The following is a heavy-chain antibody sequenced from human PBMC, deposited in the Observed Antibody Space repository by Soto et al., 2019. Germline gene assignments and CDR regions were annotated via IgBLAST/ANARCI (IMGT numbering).Heavy chain of an antibody. D-gene: IGHD5-18*01. J-gene: IGHJ4*02. Sequence: ASVKFTWKASGGTFSSYAIIWVRQAPGQGLEWMGGIIPIFGTANYAQKFQGRVTITADESTSTAYMELSSLRSEDTAVYYCASTRSHSYGTAPIDYWGQGTLVTVSS. CDR2: IIPIFGTA. V-gene: IGHV1-69*13. CDR1: GGTFSSYA. CDR3: ASTRSHSYGTAPIDY.